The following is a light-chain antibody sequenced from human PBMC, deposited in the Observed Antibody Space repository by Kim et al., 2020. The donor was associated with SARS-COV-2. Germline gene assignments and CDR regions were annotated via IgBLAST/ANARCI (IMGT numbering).Light chain of an antibody. CDR3: SSYAGSNNYV. J-gene: IGLJ1*01. CDR1: SSDVGGYNY. Sequence: QSALTQPPSASGSPGQSVTISCTGTSSDVGGYNYVSWYQQHPGKAPKLMFYEVSKRPSGVPDRFSGSKSGNTASLTVSGLQAEDEADYYCSSYAGSNNYVFGTGTKVT. CDR2: EVS. V-gene: IGLV2-8*01.